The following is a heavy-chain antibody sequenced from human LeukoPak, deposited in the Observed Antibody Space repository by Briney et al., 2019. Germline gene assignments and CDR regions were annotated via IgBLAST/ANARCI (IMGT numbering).Heavy chain of an antibody. CDR1: GFTFSDYY. CDR3: ARDPARYYDFWSSHGNYYMDV. Sequence: PGGSLRLSCAASGFTFSDYYMSWIRQAPGKGLEWVSYIRSSSSTIYYADSVKGRFTISRDNAKNSLYLQMNSLRAEDTAVYYCARDPARYYDFWSSHGNYYMDVWGKGTTVTVSS. V-gene: IGHV3-11*04. J-gene: IGHJ6*03. D-gene: IGHD3-3*01. CDR2: IRSSSSTI.